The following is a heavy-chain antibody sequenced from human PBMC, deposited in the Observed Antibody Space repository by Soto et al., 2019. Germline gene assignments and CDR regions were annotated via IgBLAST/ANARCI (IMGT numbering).Heavy chain of an antibody. D-gene: IGHD2-8*01. V-gene: IGHV1-69*13. Sequence: SVKVSCKASGGTFSSYAISWVRQAPGQGLEWMGGIIPTFGTANYAQKFQGRVTITADESTSTAYMELSSLRSEDTAVYYCARDRCTNGVCYRFDPWGQGTLVTVSS. J-gene: IGHJ5*02. CDR3: ARDRCTNGVCYRFDP. CDR2: IIPTFGTA. CDR1: GGTFSSYA.